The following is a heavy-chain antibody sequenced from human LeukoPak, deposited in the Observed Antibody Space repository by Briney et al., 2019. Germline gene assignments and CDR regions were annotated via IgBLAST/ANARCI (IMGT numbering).Heavy chain of an antibody. CDR2: IIPIFGTA. Sequence: EASVKVSCKASGGTFSSYAISWVRQAPGQGLEWMGGIIPIFGTANYAQKFQGSVTITADKSTSKAYMELSSLRSEDTAVYYCASDRGYDYVWGSYRYDYWGQGTLVTVSS. J-gene: IGHJ4*02. CDR3: ASDRGYDYVWGSYRYDY. CDR1: GGTFSSYA. V-gene: IGHV1-69*06. D-gene: IGHD3-16*02.